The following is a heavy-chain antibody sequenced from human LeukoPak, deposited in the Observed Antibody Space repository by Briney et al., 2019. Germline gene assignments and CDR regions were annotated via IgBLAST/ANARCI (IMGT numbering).Heavy chain of an antibody. CDR1: GFTFRNYW. CDR2: IKEDGSEK. Sequence: PGGSLRLSCAASGFTFRNYWMSWVRQAPGKGLEWVANIKEDGSEKYYVDSVKGRFTISRDNARNSLYLQMNSLRVEDTAVYYCASGRQLGYWGQGTLVTVSS. J-gene: IGHJ4*02. CDR3: ASGRQLGY. V-gene: IGHV3-7*01. D-gene: IGHD6-13*01.